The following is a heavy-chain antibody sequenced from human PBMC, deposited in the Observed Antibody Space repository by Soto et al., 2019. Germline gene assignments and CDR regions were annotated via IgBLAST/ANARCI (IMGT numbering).Heavy chain of an antibody. Sequence: PGESLKISCKGSGYSFTSYWIGWVRQMPGKGLEWMGIIYPGDSDTRYSPSFQGQVTISADKSISTAYLQWSSLKASDTATYYCARHSSAAGIRYTGQNTYYYYYYMDVWGKGTTVTVSS. CDR1: GYSFTSYW. V-gene: IGHV5-51*01. CDR2: IYPGDSDT. J-gene: IGHJ6*03. D-gene: IGHD1-20*01. CDR3: ARHSSAAGIRYTGQNTYYYYYYMDV.